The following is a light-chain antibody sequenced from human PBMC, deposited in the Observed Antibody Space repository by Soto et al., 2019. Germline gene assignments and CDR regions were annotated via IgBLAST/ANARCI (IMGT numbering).Light chain of an antibody. J-gene: IGKJ2*01. CDR2: LGS. V-gene: IGKV2-28*01. CDR1: QSLLHRNGYNY. Sequence: VVTQSPLSLPVTPGEPASISCRSSQSLLHRNGYNYLSWYLQKPGQSAQLLIYLGSNRASGVPDRFSGSGSGTDFTLEISIVEAEDVGIYFCMQALEILYTFGQGTKLEIK. CDR3: MQALEILYT.